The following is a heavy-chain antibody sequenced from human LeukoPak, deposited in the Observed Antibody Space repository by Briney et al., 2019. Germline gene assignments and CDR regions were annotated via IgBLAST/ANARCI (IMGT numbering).Heavy chain of an antibody. CDR1: GFTFSSYA. V-gene: IGHV3-23*01. CDR3: ASRYPRYGSGSYSDY. CDR2: ISGSGGST. Sequence: GGSLRLSCAASGFTFSSYAMSWVSQAPGKGLEWVSAISGSGGSTYYADSVKGRFTISRDNSKNTLYLQMNSLRAEDTAVYYCASRYPRYGSGSYSDYWGQGTLVTVSS. J-gene: IGHJ4*02. D-gene: IGHD3-10*01.